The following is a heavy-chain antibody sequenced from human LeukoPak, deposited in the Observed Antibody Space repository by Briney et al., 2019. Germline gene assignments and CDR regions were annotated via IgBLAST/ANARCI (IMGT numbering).Heavy chain of an antibody. J-gene: IGHJ6*02. CDR3: AKREYSVGSYGMDV. CDR1: GFTFSSYA. D-gene: IGHD6-6*01. V-gene: IGHV3-23*01. Sequence: PGGSLRLSCAASGFTFSSYAMSWVRQAPGKGLEWVSTISDSGDNTYYADSVKGRFTISRDNSKNTLYLQMNSLRADDTAVYYCAKREYSVGSYGMDVWGQGTTVTVSS. CDR2: ISDSGDNT.